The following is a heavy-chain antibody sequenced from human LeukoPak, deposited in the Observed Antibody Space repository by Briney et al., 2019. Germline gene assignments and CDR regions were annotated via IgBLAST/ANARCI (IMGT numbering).Heavy chain of an antibody. CDR2: IYPGDSDT. V-gene: IGHV5-51*01. CDR3: ARSQSGYCSNGVCYCDY. J-gene: IGHJ4*02. D-gene: IGHD2-8*01. Sequence: EESLKISCKGSGYSFTSYWIGWVRQMPGQGLEWMGIIYPGDSDTRYSPSFQGHVTISADKSISTAYLQWSSLKASDTAMYYCARSQSGYCSNGVCYCDYWGQGTLVTVSS. CDR1: GYSFTSYW.